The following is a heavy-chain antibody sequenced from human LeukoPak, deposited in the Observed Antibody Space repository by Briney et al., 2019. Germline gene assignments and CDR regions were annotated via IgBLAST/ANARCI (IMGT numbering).Heavy chain of an antibody. CDR1: GASVSGDY. CDR3: ARHPFASPFDH. D-gene: IGHD2-21*01. Sequence: SETLSLTCTVSGASVSGDYWGWIRQPPGKGLEWIGYIYVSGNSNYNPSLKSRVSISLDTSKNQVSLTLTSVTVADTAVYYCARHPFASPFDHWGQGTLVAVSS. J-gene: IGHJ4*02. V-gene: IGHV4-59*08. CDR2: IYVSGNS.